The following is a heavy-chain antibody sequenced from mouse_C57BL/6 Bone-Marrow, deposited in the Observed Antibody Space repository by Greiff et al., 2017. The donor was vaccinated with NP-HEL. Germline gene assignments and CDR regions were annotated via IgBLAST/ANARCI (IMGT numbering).Heavy chain of an antibody. CDR3: ARSYYAKFAY. Sequence: QVQLQQPGAELVKPGASVKLSCKASGYTFTSYWMQWVKQRPGQGLVWIGEIDPSDSYTNYNQKFKGKATLTVDTSSSTAYMQLSSLTSEDSAVYYCARSYYAKFAYWGQGTLVTVSA. CDR1: GYTFTSYW. J-gene: IGHJ3*01. CDR2: IDPSDSYT. V-gene: IGHV1-50*01. D-gene: IGHD1-1*02.